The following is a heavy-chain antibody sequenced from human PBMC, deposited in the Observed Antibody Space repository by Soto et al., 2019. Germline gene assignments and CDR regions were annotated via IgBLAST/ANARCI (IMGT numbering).Heavy chain of an antibody. J-gene: IGHJ5*02. V-gene: IGHV1-2*02. CDR3: AANSLAYCGGDCYSSQTGHH. CDR1: GYTFIGYY. CDR2: INPNSGGT. D-gene: IGHD2-21*02. Sequence: SVKVPCNASGYTFIGYYMHWVRQAPGQGLEWMGWINPNSGGTNYAQKFQGRVTMTRDTSISTAYMELSSLRSEDTAVYYCAANSLAYCGGDCYSSQTGHHWGQGTMVPVSS.